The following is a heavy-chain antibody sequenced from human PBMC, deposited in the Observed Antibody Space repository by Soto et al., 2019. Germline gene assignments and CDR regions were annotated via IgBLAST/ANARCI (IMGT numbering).Heavy chain of an antibody. V-gene: IGHV3-33*01. CDR3: ARDVVTAVAGSVNWFDP. D-gene: IGHD6-19*01. CDR1: GFSLRTYG. Sequence: QVQLVESGGGVVQSGRSLTLSCAASGFSLRTYGMQWLRRAPGKGLEWVAFIWYDGTQKFYANSVKGRYTISKDNSNNILYLQMSGLRAEDTAVYYCARDVVTAVAGSVNWFDPWGQGTLVTVSS. CDR2: IWYDGTQK. J-gene: IGHJ5*02.